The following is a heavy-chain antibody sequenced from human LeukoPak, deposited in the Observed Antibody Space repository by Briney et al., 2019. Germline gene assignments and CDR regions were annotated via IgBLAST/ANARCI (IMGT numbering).Heavy chain of an antibody. J-gene: IGHJ5*02. D-gene: IGHD3-10*01. Sequence: GGSLRLSCAASGFMFSNYWMNWVRQAPGKRLECGATIKEDGGEKYYVDSVKGRFTISRDNAKNSLSLQMTTLRVEDTAVYYCARGGSGSSWGQGTLVTVSS. CDR3: ARGGSGSS. V-gene: IGHV3-7*04. CDR2: IKEDGGEK. CDR1: GFMFSNYW.